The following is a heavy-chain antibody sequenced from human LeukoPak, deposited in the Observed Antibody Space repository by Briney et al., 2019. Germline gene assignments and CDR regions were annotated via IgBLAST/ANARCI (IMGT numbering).Heavy chain of an antibody. Sequence: AASVKVSCKASGYTFTSYYMHWVRQAPGQGLEWMGIINPSGGSTSYAQKFQGRVTMTRDMSTSTVYMELSSLRSEDTAVYYCARVLSSAGVMWFGVHNDAFGIWGQGTMVTVSS. J-gene: IGHJ3*02. CDR2: INPSGGST. CDR1: GYTFTSYY. D-gene: IGHD3-10*01. CDR3: ARVLSSAGVMWFGVHNDAFGI. V-gene: IGHV1-46*01.